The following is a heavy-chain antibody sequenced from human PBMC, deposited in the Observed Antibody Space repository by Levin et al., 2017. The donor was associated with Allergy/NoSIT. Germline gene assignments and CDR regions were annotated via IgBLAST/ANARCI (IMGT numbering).Heavy chain of an antibody. Sequence: GGSLRLSCAASGFTFDNYGMSWVRQAPEKGLEWVSGIDWNGGSTGYADSVKGRSTISRDNAKNSPYLQMKSRRAEDKALHYGTKGSGGWYRDPDNWGQGTLVTVSS. J-gene: IGHJ4*02. CDR3: TKGSGGWYRDPDN. V-gene: IGHV3-20*04. CDR1: GFTFDNYG. CDR2: IDWNGGST. D-gene: IGHD6-19*01.